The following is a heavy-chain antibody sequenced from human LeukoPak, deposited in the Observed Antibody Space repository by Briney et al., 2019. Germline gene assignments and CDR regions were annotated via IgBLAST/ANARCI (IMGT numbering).Heavy chain of an antibody. Sequence: GGSLSLSCAASGFTFSSYSMNWVGQAPGKGLEWVSSISRSSYIYYADSVKGRFTVSRDNAQNSLYLQMNSLRAEDTAVYYCAQGNGDYEEVFDYWGQGTLVTVSS. V-gene: IGHV3-21*01. CDR3: AQGNGDYEEVFDY. D-gene: IGHD4-17*01. J-gene: IGHJ4*02. CDR1: GFTFSSYS. CDR2: ISRSSYI.